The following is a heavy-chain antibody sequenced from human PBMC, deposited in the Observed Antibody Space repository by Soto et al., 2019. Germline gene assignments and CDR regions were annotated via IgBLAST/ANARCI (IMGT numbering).Heavy chain of an antibody. D-gene: IGHD3-16*01. CDR1: GFTFTGYY. CDR2: IRSNDGDP. J-gene: IGHJ4*02. CDR3: ARDERSHGEPPFDY. V-gene: IGHV1-2*02. Sequence: GASVKVSCKASGFTFTGYYIHWVRQAPGQGLEWMGWIRSNDGDPKYSQKFQDRVTMTRDTSMNTVYMQLSRLRSDDTAVYYCARDERSHGEPPFDYWGQGTLVTVSS.